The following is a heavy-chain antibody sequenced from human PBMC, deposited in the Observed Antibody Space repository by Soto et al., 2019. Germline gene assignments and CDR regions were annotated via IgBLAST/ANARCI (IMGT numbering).Heavy chain of an antibody. CDR1: GDSISTFY. J-gene: IGHJ4*02. Sequence: SETLSLTCTVSGDSISTFYWGWMRQSPGKELEWIGYVYYTGSTNYNPSLKSRVTISVDRSKNQFSLKLTSANAADAAVYYCARGRTVRNYADDSSDYFYFFDYWGQGTQVTVSS. V-gene: IGHV4-59*01. CDR3: ARGRTVRNYADDSSDYFYFFDY. D-gene: IGHD3-22*01. CDR2: VYYTGST.